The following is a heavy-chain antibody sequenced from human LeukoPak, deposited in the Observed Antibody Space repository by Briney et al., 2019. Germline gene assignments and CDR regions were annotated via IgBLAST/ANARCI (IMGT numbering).Heavy chain of an antibody. V-gene: IGHV3-23*01. CDR1: GFTFYRYA. Sequence: GGSLRLSCAASGFTFYRYAMSWVRQAPVKGLEWVSVIGGSDDSTYYADSVKGRFTISRDNSKNTLYLQMNSLRAEDTAVYYCARGSVTMVRGVPQVWQYYFDYWGQGTLVTVSS. CDR3: ARGSVTMVRGVPQVWQYYFDY. CDR2: IGGSDDST. J-gene: IGHJ4*02. D-gene: IGHD3-10*01.